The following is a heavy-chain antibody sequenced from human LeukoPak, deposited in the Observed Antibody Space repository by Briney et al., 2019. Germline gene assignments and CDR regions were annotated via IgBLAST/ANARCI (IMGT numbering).Heavy chain of an antibody. CDR2: INWNGGSK. CDR1: GFTFDDYG. V-gene: IGHV3-20*04. J-gene: IGHJ6*03. Sequence: GGSLRLSCAASGFTFDDYGMSWVRQAPGKGLEWVSGINWNGGSKAYADSLKGRFTISRDNAKNALYLQMNSLRAEDTALYYCATLDSDYYYMDVWGKGTTVTVSS. D-gene: IGHD2-2*03. CDR3: ATLDSDYYYMDV.